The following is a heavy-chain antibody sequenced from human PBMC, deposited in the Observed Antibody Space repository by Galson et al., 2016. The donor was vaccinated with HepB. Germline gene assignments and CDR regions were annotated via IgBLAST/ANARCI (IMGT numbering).Heavy chain of an antibody. D-gene: IGHD1-7*01. CDR2: ITTYNNNT. V-gene: IGHV1-18*01. CDR3: ARVNWNYDDSFDY. J-gene: IGHJ4*02. CDR1: GYTFTSYG. Sequence: SVKVSCKASGYTFTSYGITWVRQARGRGLEWMGWITTYNNNTNYAQNLQGRVTMTTDTSSTTAYMELRSLRSDDTAVYYCARVNWNYDDSFDYWGQGTLVTVSS.